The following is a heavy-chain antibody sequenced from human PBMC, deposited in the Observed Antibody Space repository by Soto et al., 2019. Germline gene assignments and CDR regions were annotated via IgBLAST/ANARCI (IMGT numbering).Heavy chain of an antibody. V-gene: IGHV1-18*01. J-gene: IGHJ4*02. CDR2: ISAYSDQT. CDR3: GKDRPRLTQNFLDVY. Sequence: QIQLVQSGAEVKKPGASVKVSCKASGYTFTDHGISWVRQAPGQGLEWMGWISAYSDQTVYAQRFQGRFTMTTDKNTNKAYMELGDLAADDPAVYFWGKDRPRLTQNFLDVYWGQGTLITVSS. CDR1: GYTFTDHG. D-gene: IGHD3-16*01.